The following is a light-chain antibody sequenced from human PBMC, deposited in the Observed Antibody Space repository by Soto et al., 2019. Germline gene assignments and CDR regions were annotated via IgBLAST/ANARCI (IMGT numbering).Light chain of an antibody. J-gene: IGKJ4*01. CDR2: KAA. CDR3: QQHNSYPLT. V-gene: IGKV1-5*03. Sequence: DIQMTQSPSTLSASVGDRVTITCRASQSVSGWLAWYQQKPGKAPKLLIYKAANLEGVVPSRFSGSGSGTEFTLTISSLLPEDSATYYCQQHNSYPLTFGGGTKVE. CDR1: QSVSGW.